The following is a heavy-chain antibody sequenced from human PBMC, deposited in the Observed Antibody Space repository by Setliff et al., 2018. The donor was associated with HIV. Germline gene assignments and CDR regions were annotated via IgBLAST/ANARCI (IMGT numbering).Heavy chain of an antibody. CDR1: GGSISSSHDF. CDR2: ISYGGIT. J-gene: IGHJ4*02. V-gene: IGHV4-39*07. Sequence: PSETLSLTCTVSGGSISSSHDFWNWIRQPPGKGLEWIGAISYGGITYYNPSLTSRVTISVDTSKNQFSLKVTSVTAADTAAYYCARVPGRDYYDTSGDFDYWGLGTLVTVSS. D-gene: IGHD3-22*01. CDR3: ARVPGRDYYDTSGDFDY.